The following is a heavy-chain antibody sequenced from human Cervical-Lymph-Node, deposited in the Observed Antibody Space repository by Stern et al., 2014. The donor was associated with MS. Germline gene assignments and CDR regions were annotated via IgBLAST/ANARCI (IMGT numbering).Heavy chain of an antibody. V-gene: IGHV3-74*02. CDR1: GFTFSSYW. CDR2: IKSDGSNT. CDR3: ARGGCSDTSCLDY. Sequence: EVQLVESGGGLVQPGGSLRLSCVVSGFTFSSYWMHWVRQAPGKGLVWVSHIKSDGSNTNYADSVKGRFTFSRDNAKNTLYLQMNSLRVEDTAVYYCARGGCSDTSCLDYWGQGTLVTVSS. D-gene: IGHD2-2*01. J-gene: IGHJ4*02.